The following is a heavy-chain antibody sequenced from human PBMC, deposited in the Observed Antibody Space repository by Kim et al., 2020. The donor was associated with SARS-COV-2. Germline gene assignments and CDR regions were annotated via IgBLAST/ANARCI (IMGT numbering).Heavy chain of an antibody. Sequence: RDKDYVDSVKGRFTISRDNAKSSLYLQMNSLRVEDTAVYYCARSSRHTWPEWGQGTLVTVSS. J-gene: IGHJ4*02. CDR2: RDK. V-gene: IGHV3-7*01. CDR3: ARSSRHTWPE.